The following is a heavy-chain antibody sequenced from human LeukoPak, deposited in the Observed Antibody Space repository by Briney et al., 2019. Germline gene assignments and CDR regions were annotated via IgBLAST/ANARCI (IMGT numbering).Heavy chain of an antibody. J-gene: IGHJ4*02. CDR3: AKMRSSGWDFDY. Sequence: GGSVRLSCAASGFTFSSYAMIWVRQAPGKGLVGVIAISGSAASTYYADSVKGRFTISRDNSNNTLYLQMNSLRAEDRAVYYWAKMRSSGWDFDYWGQGTLVTVSS. V-gene: IGHV3-23*01. D-gene: IGHD6-19*01. CDR1: GFTFSSYA. CDR2: ISGSAAST.